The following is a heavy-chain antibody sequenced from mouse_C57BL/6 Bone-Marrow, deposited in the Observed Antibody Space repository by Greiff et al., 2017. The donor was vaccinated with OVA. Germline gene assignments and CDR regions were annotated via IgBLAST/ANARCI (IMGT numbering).Heavy chain of an antibody. CDR3: ARATYPSY. D-gene: IGHD5-5*01. Sequence: EVKLMESGGGLVKPGGSLKLSCAASGFTFSSYAMSWVRQTPEKRLEWVATISAGGSYTYYPDNVKGRFTISRDNAKNNLYLQMSHLKSEDTAMYYGARATYPSYWGQGTLVTVSA. CDR1: GFTFSSYA. V-gene: IGHV5-4*03. J-gene: IGHJ3*01. CDR2: ISAGGSYT.